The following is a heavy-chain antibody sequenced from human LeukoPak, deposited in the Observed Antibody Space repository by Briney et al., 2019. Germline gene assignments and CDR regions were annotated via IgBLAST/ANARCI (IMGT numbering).Heavy chain of an antibody. J-gene: IGHJ4*02. V-gene: IGHV3-23*01. CDR1: GFTFSDYG. CDR3: ARDVGVVMFDY. D-gene: IGHD3-3*01. CDR2: ICGDCGNT. Sequence: GSLRLSCAASGFTFSDYGMSWVRQTPGKGLEWVSTICGDCGNTHYADSVKGRFTISRDNSKNTLYLQMSSLRAEDSALYYCARDVGVVMFDYWGQGTLVTVSS.